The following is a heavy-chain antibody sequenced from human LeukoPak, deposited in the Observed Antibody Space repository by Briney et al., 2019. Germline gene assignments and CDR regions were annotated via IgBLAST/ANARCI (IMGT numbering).Heavy chain of an antibody. CDR2: ISYDGSNK. D-gene: IGHD1-26*01. J-gene: IGHJ4*02. Sequence: GRSLRLSCAASGFTFSSYAMHWVRQAPGKGLEWVAVISYDGSNKYYADSVKGRFTISRDNSKNTLYLQMNSLRAEDTAVYYCARDRDSGSYCDYWGQGTLVTVSP. V-gene: IGHV3-30*04. CDR3: ARDRDSGSYCDY. CDR1: GFTFSSYA.